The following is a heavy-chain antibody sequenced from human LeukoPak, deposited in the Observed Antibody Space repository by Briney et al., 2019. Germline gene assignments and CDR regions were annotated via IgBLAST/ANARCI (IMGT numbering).Heavy chain of an antibody. CDR1: GGTFSSFT. Sequence: GASVKVSCKASGGTFSSFTFNWVRQAPGQGLEWMGGIIPIFGTANYAQNFQGRATITADESTTTAYLELSGLRSEDTAVYYCARSGEMATAHWFFDLWGRGTLVTVSS. CDR2: IIPIFGTA. CDR3: ARSGEMATAHWFFDL. J-gene: IGHJ2*01. D-gene: IGHD5-24*01. V-gene: IGHV1-69*13.